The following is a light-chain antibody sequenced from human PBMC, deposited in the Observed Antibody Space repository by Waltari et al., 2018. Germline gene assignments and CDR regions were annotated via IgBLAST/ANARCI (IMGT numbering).Light chain of an antibody. CDR2: WAS. V-gene: IGKV4-1*01. CDR3: QQYYRSRT. J-gene: IGKJ1*01. CDR1: QSVFYRSDNKNY. Sequence: DIVMTQSPDSLAVSLGERATIDCKSSQSVFYRSDNKNYLAWYQHKPGQPPKLLFYWASTRESGVPERFSAGGSGTDFTLTINNLQAEYVAVYYCQQYYRSRTFGQGTKVEIK.